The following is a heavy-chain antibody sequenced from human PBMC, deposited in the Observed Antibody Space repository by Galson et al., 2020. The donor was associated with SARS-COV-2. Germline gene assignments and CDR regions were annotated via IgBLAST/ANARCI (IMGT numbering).Heavy chain of an antibody. Sequence: GASVKVSCKASGYTFTDCLIHWVRQAPGQGLEWMGVVNPTGGSASYAQKFQGRVTMTRDTSTSTVYMELNSLRTEDTAMYYCARRAPLFYGMDVWGQGTTVTVSS. J-gene: IGHJ6*02. D-gene: IGHD3-10*01. V-gene: IGHV1-46*01. CDR2: VNPTGGSA. CDR1: GYTFTDCL. CDR3: ARRAPLFYGMDV.